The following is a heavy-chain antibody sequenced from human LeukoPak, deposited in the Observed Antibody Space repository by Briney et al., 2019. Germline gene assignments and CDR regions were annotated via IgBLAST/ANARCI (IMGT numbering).Heavy chain of an antibody. V-gene: IGHV4-39*07. CDR3: ARTITMIRGVIRIRDFDS. Sequence: SETLSLTCTVSGGSISSSSYYWGWIRQPPGKGLEWIGSIYYSGSTYYNPSLKSRVTISVDTSKNQFSLNLRSMTAADTAVYYCARTITMIRGVIRIRDFDSWGQGTLVTVSS. CDR2: IYYSGST. D-gene: IGHD3-10*01. J-gene: IGHJ4*02. CDR1: GGSISSSSYY.